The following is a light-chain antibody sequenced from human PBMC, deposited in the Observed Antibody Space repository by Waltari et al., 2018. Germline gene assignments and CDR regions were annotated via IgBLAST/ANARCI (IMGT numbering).Light chain of an antibody. Sequence: SYVLTQPPSVSVAPGQTARITCGGNNIGSKSLHWYQQKPGQAPVLVVHEDSHRPSGVPEPFSGSNSGNTATLTIGRVEAGDEADYYCQVWDSSSDHVVFGGGTKLTVL. CDR2: EDS. V-gene: IGLV3-21*02. J-gene: IGLJ2*01. CDR1: NIGSKS. CDR3: QVWDSSSDHVV.